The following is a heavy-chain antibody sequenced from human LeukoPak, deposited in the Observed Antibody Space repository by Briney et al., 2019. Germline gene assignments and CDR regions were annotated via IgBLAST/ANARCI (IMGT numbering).Heavy chain of an antibody. J-gene: IGHJ6*02. CDR1: GGSISSCSYY. CDR2: IYTSGST. V-gene: IGHV4-61*02. D-gene: IGHD2-15*01. Sequence: SETLSLTCTVSGGSISSCSYYWSWIRQPAGKGLEWIGRIYTSGSTNYNPSLKSRVTISVDTSKNQFSLKLSSVTAADTAVYYCARDPAYCSGGSCHYPYYGMDVWGQGTTVTVSS. CDR3: ARDPAYCSGGSCHYPYYGMDV.